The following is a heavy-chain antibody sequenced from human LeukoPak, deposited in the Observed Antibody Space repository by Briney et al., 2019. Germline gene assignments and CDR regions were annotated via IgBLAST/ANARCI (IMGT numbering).Heavy chain of an antibody. J-gene: IGHJ2*01. CDR2: ISGSGGST. D-gene: IGHD1-26*01. CDR1: GFTFSSYA. CDR3: AKGRGQFPHWYFDL. Sequence: GGSLRLSCAASGFTFSSYAMSWVRQAPGKGLEWVSAISGSGGSTYYADSVKGRFTISRDNSKNTLSLQMNSLRADDTAVYSCAKGRGQFPHWYFDLWGRGALVTVSS. V-gene: IGHV3-23*01.